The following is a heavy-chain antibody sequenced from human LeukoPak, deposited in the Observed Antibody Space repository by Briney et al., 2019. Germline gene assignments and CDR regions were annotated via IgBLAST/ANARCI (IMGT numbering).Heavy chain of an antibody. D-gene: IGHD1-26*01. Sequence: ASVKVSCKASGYTFTGYYMHWVRQAPEQGLEWMGWISAYNGNTNYAQELQGRVTMTTDTSTSTAYMELRSLRSDDTAVYYCARALYSGSYYQGRYFDYWGQGTLVTVSS. CDR2: ISAYNGNT. CDR3: ARALYSGSYYQGRYFDY. J-gene: IGHJ4*02. CDR1: GYTFTGYY. V-gene: IGHV1-18*04.